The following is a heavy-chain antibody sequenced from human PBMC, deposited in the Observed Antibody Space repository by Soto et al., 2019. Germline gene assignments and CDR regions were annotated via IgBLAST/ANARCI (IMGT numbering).Heavy chain of an antibody. CDR2: IYPGDSDT. CDR1: GYSFTSYW. V-gene: IGHV5-51*01. Sequence: GESLKISCKGSGYSFTSYWVGWMRQMPGKGMEWKGIIYPGDSDTRYSPSFQGQVTISADKSISTAYLQWSSLKASDTAMYFCARYYDILTGEGPYGMDVWGQGTTVTVSS. CDR3: ARYYDILTGEGPYGMDV. J-gene: IGHJ6*02. D-gene: IGHD3-9*01.